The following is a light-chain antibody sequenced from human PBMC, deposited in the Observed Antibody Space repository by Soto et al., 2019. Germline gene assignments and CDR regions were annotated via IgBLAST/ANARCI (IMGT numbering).Light chain of an antibody. CDR3: QQANSFPYT. CDR1: QNIIRF. J-gene: IGKJ2*01. CDR2: DAS. Sequence: DIQMTQSPSSVSASVGDRVTITCRASQNIIRFLAWYQQKPGRAPKLLIHDASSLQSGVPSRFSGSGSGTHFTLTLSSLQPEDFATYYCQQANSFPYTFGQGTKLEIK. V-gene: IGKV1-12*01.